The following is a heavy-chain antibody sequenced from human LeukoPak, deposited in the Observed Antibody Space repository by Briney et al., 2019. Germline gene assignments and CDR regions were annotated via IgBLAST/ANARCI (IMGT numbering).Heavy chain of an antibody. D-gene: IGHD2-2*01. V-gene: IGHV4-34*01. J-gene: IGHJ4*02. CDR2: IHHSGST. CDR1: GGSFSSYY. CDR3: ARGTSDRRSSSCRDY. Sequence: PSETLSLTCAVYGGSFSSYYWTWIRQSPGKGLEWIGEIHHSGSTKYNPSLKSRVTISVDTSKNQFSLKLSSVTAADTAVYYCARGTSDRRSSSCRDYWGQGSLVTVSS.